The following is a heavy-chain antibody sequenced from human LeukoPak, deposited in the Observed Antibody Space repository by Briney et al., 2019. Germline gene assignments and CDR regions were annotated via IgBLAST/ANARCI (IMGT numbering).Heavy chain of an antibody. D-gene: IGHD1-1*01. CDR3: ARELARGTWDY. CDR1: GGSISSGGYY. Sequence: SETLSLTCTVSGGSISSGGYYWSWIRQHPGKGLEWIGYIYYSGSTYYNPSLKSRVTISVDTSKNQFSLKLSSVTAAVTAVYYCARELARGTWDYWGQGTLVTVSS. V-gene: IGHV4-31*03. J-gene: IGHJ4*02. CDR2: IYYSGST.